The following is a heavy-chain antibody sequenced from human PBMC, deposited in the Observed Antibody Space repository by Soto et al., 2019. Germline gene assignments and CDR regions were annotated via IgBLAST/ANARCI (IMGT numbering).Heavy chain of an antibody. J-gene: IGHJ5*01. Sequence: PSETLSLTCTVSNDSIRSGTYYWAWIRQPPGRGLEWIGSLSYLGTTDYNPSLKSRVTISKDASKNQFSLEVRSVTAADTAVYFCARGRTAIATRWFDSWGQGTLVTVSS. CDR2: LSYLGTT. CDR1: NDSIRSGTYY. V-gene: IGHV4-39*02. D-gene: IGHD1-1*01. CDR3: ARGRTAIATRWFDS.